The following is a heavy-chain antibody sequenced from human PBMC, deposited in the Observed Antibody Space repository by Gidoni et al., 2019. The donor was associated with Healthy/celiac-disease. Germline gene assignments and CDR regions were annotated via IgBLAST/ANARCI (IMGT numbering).Heavy chain of an antibody. D-gene: IGHD2-15*01. V-gene: IGHV1-46*01. CDR1: GYTLTSYY. J-gene: IGHJ4*02. CDR2: INPSGGST. CDR3: ARDYENGGSCYSAPICPGSLGY. Sequence: QVQLVQSGAEVKKPGASAKVSCTASGYTLTSYYTHWVPQAPGQGLERMGIINPSGGSTSYEPKFQGRVTMTRGTSTSTVYMELSSLRSEDTAVYYCARDYENGGSCYSAPICPGSLGYWGQGTLVTVSS.